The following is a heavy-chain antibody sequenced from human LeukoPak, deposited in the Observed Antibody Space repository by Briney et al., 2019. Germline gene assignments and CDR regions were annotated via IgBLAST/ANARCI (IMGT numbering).Heavy chain of an antibody. CDR3: ARGTYGLIDY. Sequence: SETLSLTCTVSGGSISSYYWSWIRQPPGKGLEWIGYIYYSGSTNYNPSLKSRVTISVDTSKNQFSLKLSSVTAADTAVYYCARGTYGLIDYWGQGTLVTVSS. J-gene: IGHJ4*02. CDR2: IYYSGST. D-gene: IGHD2-8*01. V-gene: IGHV4-59*12. CDR1: GGSISSYY.